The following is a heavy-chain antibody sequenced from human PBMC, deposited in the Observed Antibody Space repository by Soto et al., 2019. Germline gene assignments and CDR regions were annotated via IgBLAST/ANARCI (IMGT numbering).Heavy chain of an antibody. Sequence: PSETLSLTCTVSGGSISSYYWSWIRQPPGKGLEWIGYIYYSGSTNYNPSLKSRVTISVDTSKNQFSLKLSSVTAADTAVYYCARDSLLYTASGVYYYGMDVWGQGTTVTVSS. V-gene: IGHV4-59*01. D-gene: IGHD5-18*01. CDR3: ARDSLLYTASGVYYYGMDV. CDR2: IYYSGST. CDR1: GGSISSYY. J-gene: IGHJ6*02.